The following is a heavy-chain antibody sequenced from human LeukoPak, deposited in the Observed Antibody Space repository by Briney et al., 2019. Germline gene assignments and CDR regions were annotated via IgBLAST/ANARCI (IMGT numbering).Heavy chain of an antibody. J-gene: IGHJ4*02. CDR3: ARGGDRRGFDY. CDR2: IYDNGST. D-gene: IGHD1-14*01. V-gene: IGHV4-31*03. Sequence: KPSETLSLTCTVSGGSISSGGYYWSWIRQHPGKGLEWIGYIYDNGSTYDNPSFKSRVTISVDTSKNHFSLRLSSVTAADTAVYYCARGGDRRGFDYWGQGTLVTVSS. CDR1: GGSISSGGYY.